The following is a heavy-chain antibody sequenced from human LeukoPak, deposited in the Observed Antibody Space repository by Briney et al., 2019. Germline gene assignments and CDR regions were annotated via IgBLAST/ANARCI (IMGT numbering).Heavy chain of an antibody. CDR2: ISWNSGRI. Sequence: GRSLRLSCAASGFTFDDYAMYWVRQAPGKGLEWVSGISWNSGRIGYADSVKGRFTISRDNAKSSLYLQMNSLRAEDTALYYCAKDITTSGYSYYAMDVWGQGTTVTVSS. D-gene: IGHD5-18*01. CDR3: AKDITTSGYSYYAMDV. CDR1: GFTFDDYA. V-gene: IGHV3-9*01. J-gene: IGHJ6*02.